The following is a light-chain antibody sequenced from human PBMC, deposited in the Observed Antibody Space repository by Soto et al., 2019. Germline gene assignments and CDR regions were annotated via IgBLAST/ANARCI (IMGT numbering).Light chain of an antibody. CDR2: AAS. J-gene: IGKJ1*01. CDR1: QSISNY. Sequence: DIQMTQSPSSLSASVGDRVTMTCRASQSISNYLNWYQQKPGKAPKLLIYAASSLQSGVPSRFSGSGSGTDFTLTISSLQPEDFASYYCQQSYNIPRATFGQGTKVDIK. V-gene: IGKV1-39*01. CDR3: QQSYNIPRAT.